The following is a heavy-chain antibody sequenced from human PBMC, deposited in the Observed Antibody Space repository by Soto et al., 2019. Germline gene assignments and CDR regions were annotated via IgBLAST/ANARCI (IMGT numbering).Heavy chain of an antibody. V-gene: IGHV3-21*01. CDR1: GFTFSSYS. D-gene: IGHD3-3*01. J-gene: IGHJ3*02. CDR2: ISSSSSYI. CDR3: ARARITIFGVGAFDI. Sequence: GGSLRLSCAASGFTFSSYSMNWVRQAPEKGLEWVSSISSSSSYIYYADSVKGRFTISRDNAKNSLYLQMNSLRAEDTAVYYCARARITIFGVGAFDIWGQGTMVTVSS.